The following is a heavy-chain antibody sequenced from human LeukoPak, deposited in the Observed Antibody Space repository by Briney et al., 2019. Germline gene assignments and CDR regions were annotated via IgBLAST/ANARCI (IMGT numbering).Heavy chain of an antibody. CDR3: ATENIVVVPAASYVWFDP. J-gene: IGHJ5*02. CDR1: GYTLTELS. D-gene: IGHD2-2*01. Sequence: GASVKVSCKVSGYTLTELSMHWVRQAPGKGLEWMGGFDPEDGETIYAQKFQGRVTMTEDTSTDTAYMELSSLRSEDTAVYYCATENIVVVPAASYVWFDPWGQGTLVTVSS. V-gene: IGHV1-24*01. CDR2: FDPEDGET.